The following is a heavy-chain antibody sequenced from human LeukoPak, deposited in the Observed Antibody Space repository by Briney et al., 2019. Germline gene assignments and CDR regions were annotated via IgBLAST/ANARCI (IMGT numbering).Heavy chain of an antibody. D-gene: IGHD4-17*01. J-gene: IGHJ6*03. CDR1: GFTFSSYS. V-gene: IGHV3-21*01. CDR3: AKEPYGDYGYYYYMDV. CDR2: ISSSSSYI. Sequence: GGSLRLSCAASGFTFSSYSMNWVRQAPGKGLEWVSSISSSSSYIYYADSVKGRFTISRDNSKNTLYLQMNSLRAEDTAVYYCAKEPYGDYGYYYYMDVWGKGTTVTISS.